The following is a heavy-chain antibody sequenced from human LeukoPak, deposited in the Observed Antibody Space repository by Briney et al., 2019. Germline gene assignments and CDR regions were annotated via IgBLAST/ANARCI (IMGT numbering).Heavy chain of an antibody. D-gene: IGHD4-23*01. Sequence: PSETLSLTCTVSGGAISSGDYFWSWIRQPPGKALEWIAYTYHRGSPFYKSSLKSRVTTSVDTSKNQFSLKLTSVTAADTAVYYCARHSWGGNKDFDLWGRGTLVAVSS. J-gene: IGHJ2*01. CDR1: GGAISSGDYF. CDR2: TYHRGSP. CDR3: ARHSWGGNKDFDL. V-gene: IGHV4-30-4*01.